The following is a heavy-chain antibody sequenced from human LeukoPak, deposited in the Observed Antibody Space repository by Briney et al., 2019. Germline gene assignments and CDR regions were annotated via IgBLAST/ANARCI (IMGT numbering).Heavy chain of an antibody. D-gene: IGHD6-6*01. J-gene: IGHJ4*02. CDR2: VYYTGST. Sequence: PSETLSLTCSVSGDSVTSYFWTWIRQPPGGGLEWIGYVYYTGSTNYNSSLESRVSISIDTSKNQFSLSLRSVTAADTAVYYCARMRLVPGYYFDYWGQGTLVTVSS. CDR3: ARMRLVPGYYFDY. V-gene: IGHV4-59*02. CDR1: GDSVTSYF.